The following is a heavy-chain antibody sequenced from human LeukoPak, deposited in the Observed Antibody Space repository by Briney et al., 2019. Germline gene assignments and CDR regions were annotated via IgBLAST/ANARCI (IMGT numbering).Heavy chain of an antibody. CDR3: ASGRVAAHRYFDY. CDR1: GGTFISYA. Sequence: SVKVSCKASGGTFISYAISWVRQAPGQGLEWMGGIIPIFGTANYAQKFQGRVTITADESTSTAYMELSSLRSEDTAVYYCASGRVAAHRYFDYWGQGTLVTVSS. V-gene: IGHV1-69*13. D-gene: IGHD6-6*01. CDR2: IIPIFGTA. J-gene: IGHJ4*02.